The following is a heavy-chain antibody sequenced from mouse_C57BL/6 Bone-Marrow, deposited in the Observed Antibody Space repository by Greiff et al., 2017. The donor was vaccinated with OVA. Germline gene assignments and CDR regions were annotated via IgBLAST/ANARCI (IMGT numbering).Heavy chain of an antibody. CDR2: IYPGDGDT. CDR1: GYAFSSSW. J-gene: IGHJ4*01. Sequence: QVQLKESGPELVKPGASVKISCKASGYAFSSSWMNWVKQRPGKGLEWIGRIYPGDGDTNYNGKFKGKATLTADKSSSTAYMQLSSLTSEDSAVYFCATSYPYSFMDYWGQGTSVTVSS. V-gene: IGHV1-82*01. CDR3: ATSYPYSFMDY. D-gene: IGHD2-10*01.